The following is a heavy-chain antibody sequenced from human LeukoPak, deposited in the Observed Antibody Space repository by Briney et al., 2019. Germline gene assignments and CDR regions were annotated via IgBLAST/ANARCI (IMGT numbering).Heavy chain of an antibody. V-gene: IGHV4-34*01. D-gene: IGHD2-2*01. Sequence: PSETLSLTCAVYGGSFSGYYWSWIRRPPGKGLEWSGEINHSGSTNYNPSLKSRVTISVDTSKNQFSLKLSSVTAADTAVYYCARGANCSSTSCYQYYFDYWGQGTLVTVSS. CDR3: ARGANCSSTSCYQYYFDY. J-gene: IGHJ4*02. CDR2: INHSGST. CDR1: GGSFSGYY.